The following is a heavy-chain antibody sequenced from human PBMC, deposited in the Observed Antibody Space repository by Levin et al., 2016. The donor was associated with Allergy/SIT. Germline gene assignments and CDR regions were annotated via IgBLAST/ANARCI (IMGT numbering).Heavy chain of an antibody. CDR1: GGTFSSYT. CDR2: IIPILGIA. J-gene: IGHJ3*02. Sequence: SVKVSCKASGGTFSSYTISWVRQAPGQGLEWMGRIIPILGIANYAQKFQGRVTITADKSTSTAYMELSSLRSEDTAVYYCARSRAYYDILTGYWESAFDIWGQGTMVTVSS. V-gene: IGHV1-69*02. D-gene: IGHD3-9*01. CDR3: ARSRAYYDILTGYWESAFDI.